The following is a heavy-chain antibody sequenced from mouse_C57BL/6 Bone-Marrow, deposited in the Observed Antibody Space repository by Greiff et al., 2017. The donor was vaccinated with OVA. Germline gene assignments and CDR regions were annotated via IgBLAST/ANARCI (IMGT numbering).Heavy chain of an antibody. D-gene: IGHD2-4*01. CDR2: VYPGSGSI. V-gene: IGHV1-62-2*01. Sequence: VKLQQSGAELVKPGASVKLSCKASGYTFTEYTIHWVKQRSGQGLEWIGWVYPGSGSIKYNEKFKDKATLTADTSSSTVYMALRSLTSEDSPVYYCAGNEEYEYGRGHYYAMDYWGQGTSVTVSS. J-gene: IGHJ4*01. CDR3: AGNEEYEYGRGHYYAMDY. CDR1: GYTFTEYT.